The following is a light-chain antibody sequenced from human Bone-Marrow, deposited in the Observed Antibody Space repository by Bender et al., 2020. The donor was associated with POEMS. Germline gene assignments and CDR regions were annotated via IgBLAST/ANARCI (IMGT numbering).Light chain of an antibody. CDR2: SDN. CDR1: NSNIGTNA. CDR3: EAWDAGLSGGV. Sequence: QSVLTQPPSASGTPGQRVTISCSGSNSNIGTNAVNWYQQFPGTAPKLLIYSDNQRPSGVPDRFYAFKSGTSASLAISGLQSEDGADYYCEAWDAGLSGGVFGGGTKLTVL. J-gene: IGLJ3*02. V-gene: IGLV1-44*01.